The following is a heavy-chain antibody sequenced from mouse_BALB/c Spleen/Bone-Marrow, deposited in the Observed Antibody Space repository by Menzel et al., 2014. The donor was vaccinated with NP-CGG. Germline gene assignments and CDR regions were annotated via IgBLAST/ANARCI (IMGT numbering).Heavy chain of an antibody. Sequence: EVQGVESGGGLVQPGGSLKLSCVASGFTFXSYGMSWVRQTPDKRLELVATINNNGGSTYYPDSAKGQFTISRDNAKNTLYLQMSSLKSEDTAMYYCARVYGWYFDVWGAGTTVTVSS. V-gene: IGHV5-6-3*01. J-gene: IGHJ1*01. CDR2: INNNGGST. CDR3: ARVYGWYFDV. CDR1: GFTFXSYG. D-gene: IGHD1-1*01.